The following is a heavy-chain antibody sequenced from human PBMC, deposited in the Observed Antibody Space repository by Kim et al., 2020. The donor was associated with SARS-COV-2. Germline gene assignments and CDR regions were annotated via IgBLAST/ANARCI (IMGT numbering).Heavy chain of an antibody. D-gene: IGHD1-20*01. J-gene: IGHJ5*02. CDR1: GGSISSSSYY. V-gene: IGHV4-39*01. CDR3: ARRVSVSSNWFDP. Sequence: SETLSLTCTVSGGSISSSSYYWGWIRQPPGKGLEWIGSIYYSGSTYYNPSLKSRVTISVDTSKNQFSLKLSSVTAADTAVYYCARRVSVSSNWFDPWGQGTLVTVSS. CDR2: IYYSGST.